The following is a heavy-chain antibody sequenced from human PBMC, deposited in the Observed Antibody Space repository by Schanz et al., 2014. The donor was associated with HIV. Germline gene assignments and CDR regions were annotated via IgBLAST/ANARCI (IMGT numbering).Heavy chain of an antibody. D-gene: IGHD3-3*01. CDR2: TSSDGTT. Sequence: EVQLVESGGAVVQPGGSLRLSCAASGFTFGDYTLHWVRRAPGKGLEWVSFTSSDGTTYYADSVKGRFTISRDNAKNTLYLQMNSLRAEDTAVYYCARDWRPNYDFWSGSIGVIGMDVWGQGTTVTVSS. CDR1: GFTFGDYT. J-gene: IGHJ6*02. CDR3: ARDWRPNYDFWSGSIGVIGMDV. V-gene: IGHV3-48*04.